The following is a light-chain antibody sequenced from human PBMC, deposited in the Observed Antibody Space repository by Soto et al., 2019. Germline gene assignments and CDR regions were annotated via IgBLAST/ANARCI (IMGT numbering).Light chain of an antibody. J-gene: IGLJ1*01. CDR3: SSYSGASVSDV. CDR2: EVN. V-gene: IGLV2-23*02. Sequence: QSALTQPASVSGSPGQSITISCTGTSSDVGTFNLVSWYQQHPGKAPNLLIFEVNNRPSGVSIRFSGSKSGNTASLTISGLQAEDEADYYCSSYSGASVSDVFGTGTKLTVL. CDR1: SSDVGTFNL.